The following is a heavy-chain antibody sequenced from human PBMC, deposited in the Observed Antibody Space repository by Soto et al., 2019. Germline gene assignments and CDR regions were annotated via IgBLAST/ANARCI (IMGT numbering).Heavy chain of an antibody. J-gene: IGHJ4*02. D-gene: IGHD3-22*01. CDR1: GFTFNIYA. CDR3: AKDRYLDNDSRGYLFDN. CDR2: ISRYGDFT. Sequence: EVQLLESGGDLIQPGGSLRLSCAASGFTFNIYAMTWVRQAPGKGLEWVSAISRYGDFTYYADSVEGRFTISRDNSKNTLYLQMTSLRAEDTAVYYCAKDRYLDNDSRGYLFDNWGQGTMVSVAS. V-gene: IGHV3-23*01.